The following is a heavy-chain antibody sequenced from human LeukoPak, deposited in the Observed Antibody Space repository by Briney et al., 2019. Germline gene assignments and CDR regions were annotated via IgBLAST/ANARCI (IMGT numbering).Heavy chain of an antibody. D-gene: IGHD4-17*01. CDR2: ISSSSSYI. V-gene: IGHV3-21*01. CDR3: ARERATVTPYYYYYGMDV. Sequence: PGGSLRLSCAASGFTFSSYSMNWVRQAPGKGLEWVSSISSSSSYIYYADSVKGRFTISRDNAKNSLYLQMNSLRAEGTAVYYCARERATVTPYYYYYGMDVWGQGTTVTVSS. J-gene: IGHJ6*02. CDR1: GFTFSSYS.